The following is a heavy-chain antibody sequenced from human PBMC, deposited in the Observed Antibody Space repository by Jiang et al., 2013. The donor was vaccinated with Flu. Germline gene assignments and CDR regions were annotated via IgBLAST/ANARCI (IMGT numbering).Heavy chain of an antibody. CDR2: IDWDDDK. CDR3: ARTAPWGGTVTPLDS. J-gene: IGHJ5*01. D-gene: IGHD4-17*01. CDR1: GFSLTTRGMC. V-gene: IGHV2-70*11. Sequence: KPTQTLTLTCTFSGFSLTTRGMCVSWIRQPPGKALEWLARIDWDDDKYYSTSLKSRLTISKDTSKNQVVLTMTNMDPVDTATYYCARTAPWGGTVTPLDSWGQGTLVTVSS.